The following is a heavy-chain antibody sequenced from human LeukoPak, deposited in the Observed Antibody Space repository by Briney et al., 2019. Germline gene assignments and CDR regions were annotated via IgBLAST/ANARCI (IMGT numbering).Heavy chain of an antibody. CDR2: INHSGST. J-gene: IGHJ4*02. Sequence: GSLRLSCAASGFTFSSYWMHWVRQAPGKGLEWIGEINHSGSTNYNPSLKSRVTISVDTSKNQFSLKLSSVTAADTAVYYCARGPSGAAAAKTGVDYWGQGTLVTVSS. CDR1: GFTFSSYW. V-gene: IGHV4-34*01. D-gene: IGHD6-13*01. CDR3: ARGPSGAAAAKTGVDY.